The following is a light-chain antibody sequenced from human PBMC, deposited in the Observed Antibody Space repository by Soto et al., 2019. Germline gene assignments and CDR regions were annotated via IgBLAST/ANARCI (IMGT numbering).Light chain of an antibody. CDR2: DVS. V-gene: IGLV2-11*01. CDR3: CSSAGSYSYV. CDR1: SSDVGGYNY. Sequence: QSALTQPRSVSGSPGQSVTLSCTGTSSDVGGYNYVSWYQQHPGEAPKFMIYDVSKPPAGVPDRFSGSKSGNTASLTISGLQSEDEADYFCCSSAGSYSYVFGTGTKLTVL. J-gene: IGLJ1*01.